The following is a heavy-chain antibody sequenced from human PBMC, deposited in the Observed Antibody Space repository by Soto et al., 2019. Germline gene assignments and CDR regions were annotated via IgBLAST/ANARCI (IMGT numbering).Heavy chain of an antibody. CDR3: ARVWVVVVPAAIFSVSWFDP. V-gene: IGHV1-18*01. D-gene: IGHD2-2*01. CDR2: ISAYNGNT. Sequence: ASVKVSCQASGGTFSSYAISWVRQAPGQGLEWMGWISAYNGNTNYAQKLQGRVTMTTDTSTSTAYMELRSLRSDDTAVYYCARVWVVVVPAAIFSVSWFDPWGQGTLVTVSS. J-gene: IGHJ5*02. CDR1: GGTFSSYA.